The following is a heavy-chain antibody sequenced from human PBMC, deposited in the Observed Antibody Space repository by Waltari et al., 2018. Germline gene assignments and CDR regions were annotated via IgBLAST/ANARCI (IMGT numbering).Heavy chain of an antibody. CDR1: GFTVSNNY. D-gene: IGHD3-3*01. CDR3: ARAVTIFGVVTTFDY. Sequence: EVKLVESGGGLMQPGGSLRLSCAASGFTVSNNYMSWVRQAPGKGRDGVAVIYSGGTTHYAYAVKGRFTISRDNAKNSLYLQMNSLRAEDTALYYCARAVTIFGVVTTFDYWGQGTLVIVSS. CDR2: IYSGGTT. J-gene: IGHJ4*02. V-gene: IGHV3-53*01.